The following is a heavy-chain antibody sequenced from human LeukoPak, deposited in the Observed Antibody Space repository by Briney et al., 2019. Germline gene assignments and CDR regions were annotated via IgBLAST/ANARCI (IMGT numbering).Heavy chain of an antibody. CDR3: ARDKEYSADY. Sequence: TGGSLRLSCAASGFTFSSYAMHWVRQAPGKGLEWVAVISYDGSNKYYADSVKGRFTISRDNSKNTLYLQMNSLRAEDTAVYYCARDKEYSADYWGQGTLVTVSS. CDR2: ISYDGSNK. J-gene: IGHJ4*02. D-gene: IGHD5-18*01. CDR1: GFTFSSYA. V-gene: IGHV3-30-3*01.